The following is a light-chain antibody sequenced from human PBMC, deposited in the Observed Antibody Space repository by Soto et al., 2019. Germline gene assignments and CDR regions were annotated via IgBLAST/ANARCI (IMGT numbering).Light chain of an antibody. CDR2: GGS. V-gene: IGLV2-23*01. CDR3: CSFAGNSTLI. CDR1: SSNVGNYNL. J-gene: IGLJ2*01. Sequence: QSALTQPASVSGSPGQSITISCIGTSSNVGNYNLVSWYQQYPGRSPKLMIYGGSRRPSGISNRFSGSKSDNTATLTISGLQAEDEATYLCCSFAGNSTLIFGGGTKVTVL.